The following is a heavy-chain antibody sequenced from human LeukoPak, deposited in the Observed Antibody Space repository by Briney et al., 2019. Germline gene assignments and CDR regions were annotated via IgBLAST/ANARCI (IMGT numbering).Heavy chain of an antibody. D-gene: IGHD6-13*01. CDR2: IRSTGGGT. V-gene: IGHV3-23*01. CDR1: EFTFSSYA. Sequence: GGSLRLSCAASEFTFSSYAMSWVRQTPGKGLEWVSGIRSTGGGTYYADSVKGRFTISRDNSKNTLYPQMNSLRAEDTAVYYCAKELAAVGVPSFDSWGQGTLVTVSS. J-gene: IGHJ4*02. CDR3: AKELAAVGVPSFDS.